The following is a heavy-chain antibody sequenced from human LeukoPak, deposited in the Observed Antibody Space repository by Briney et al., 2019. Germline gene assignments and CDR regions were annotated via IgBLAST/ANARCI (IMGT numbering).Heavy chain of an antibody. CDR3: AREGLTTSPNNALDI. CDR1: GFTFSHYS. D-gene: IGHD4-11*01. J-gene: IGHJ3*02. Sequence: GGSLRLSCVASGFTFSHYSMNWVRQAPGKGLEWVSSIRFTGSYIYYADSVKGRFTISRDNLKSTLYLQMNSLRVEDTAVYYCAREGLTTSPNNALDIWGQGTMVTVSS. V-gene: IGHV3-21*06. CDR2: IRFTGSYI.